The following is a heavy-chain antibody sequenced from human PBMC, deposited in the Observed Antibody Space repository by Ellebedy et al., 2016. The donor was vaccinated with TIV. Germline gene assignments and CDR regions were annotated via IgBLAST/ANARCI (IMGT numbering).Heavy chain of an antibody. V-gene: IGHV3-48*01. CDR3: ARDQLLAPGSVSFDF. Sequence: GGSLRLSXAASGFTFSTYSIHWVRQAPGRGLEWLSYISSSSTIISYVDSVKGRFTVSRDNAKNSLYLQMNSLRAEDTAVYYCARDQLLAPGSVSFDFWGQGTLVTVSS. CDR2: ISSSSTII. D-gene: IGHD3-10*01. J-gene: IGHJ4*02. CDR1: GFTFSTYS.